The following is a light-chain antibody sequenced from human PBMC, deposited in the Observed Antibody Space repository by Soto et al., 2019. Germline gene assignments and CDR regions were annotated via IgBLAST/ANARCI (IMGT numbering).Light chain of an antibody. CDR1: QCISSW. CDR3: QQANSFPLT. CDR2: AAS. J-gene: IGKJ4*01. V-gene: IGKV1-12*01. Sequence: DIQMTQSPSSVSASVGDRVTITCRSSQCISSWLAWYQQKPVKAPKLLIYAASSLQSGVPSRFSGSGSGTDFSITISSLQPEDFATYYCQQANSFPLTFGGGTKVEIK.